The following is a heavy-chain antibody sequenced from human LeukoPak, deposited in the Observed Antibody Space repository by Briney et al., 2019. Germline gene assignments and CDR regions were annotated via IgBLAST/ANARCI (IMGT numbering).Heavy chain of an antibody. CDR1: GYTFTSYY. CDR2: INPNSGGT. D-gene: IGHD3-10*01. CDR3: ARYYIEGRCFDY. Sequence: ASVKVSCKASGYTFTSYYIHWVRQAPGQGLEWMGWINPNSGGTNYAQKFQGRVTMTRDTSIRTAYMELSRLRSGDTAMYYCARYYIEGRCFDYWGQGTLVTVSS. J-gene: IGHJ4*02. V-gene: IGHV1-2*02.